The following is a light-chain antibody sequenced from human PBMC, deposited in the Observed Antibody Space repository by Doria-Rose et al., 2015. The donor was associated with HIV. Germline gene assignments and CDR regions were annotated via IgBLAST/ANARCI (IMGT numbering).Light chain of an antibody. CDR3: QQYYDTPS. J-gene: IGKJ3*01. V-gene: IGKV4-1*01. CDR1: QSLLYTSKNY. Sequence: DIRVTQSPESLGMSLGERATFNCKSNQSLLYTSKNYLAWYQQKPGQPPKLLIYWASTRQSGVPARFSGSGSGTDFTLTNSSLEAEDVAVYYCQQYYDTPSFGPGTTVDIK. CDR2: WAS.